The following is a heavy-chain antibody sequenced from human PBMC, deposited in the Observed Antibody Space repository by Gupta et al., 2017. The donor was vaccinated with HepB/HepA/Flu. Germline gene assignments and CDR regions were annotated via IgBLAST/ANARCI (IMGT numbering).Heavy chain of an antibody. J-gene: IGHJ4*02. V-gene: IGHV3-53*01. CDR3: ATYSSGSPYYFDY. CDR2: IYSGGGT. CDR1: GFTVSSNY. D-gene: IGHD3-10*01. Sequence: EVQLVESGGGLIQPGGSLRLSCAASGFTVSSNYMSWVRQAPGKGLEWVSIIYSGGGTYYADSVKGRFTISRDNSKNTLYLQMNSLRAEDTAVYYCATYSSGSPYYFDYWGQGTLVTVSS.